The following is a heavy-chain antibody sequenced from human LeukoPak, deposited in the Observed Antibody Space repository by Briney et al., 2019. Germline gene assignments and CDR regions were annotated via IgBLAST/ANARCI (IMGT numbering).Heavy chain of an antibody. D-gene: IGHD5-18*01. CDR2: ISYDGSNK. Sequence: GGSLRLSCAASGFTFRSYAMHWVRQAPGKGLEWVAFISYDGSNKYYADFVKGRFTLSRDNSRDKVYLQMNSLTAEDTAVFYCARVFRPDTVMDEYYFDYWGQGTLVTVSS. J-gene: IGHJ4*02. CDR3: ARVFRPDTVMDEYYFDY. CDR1: GFTFRSYA. V-gene: IGHV3-30*01.